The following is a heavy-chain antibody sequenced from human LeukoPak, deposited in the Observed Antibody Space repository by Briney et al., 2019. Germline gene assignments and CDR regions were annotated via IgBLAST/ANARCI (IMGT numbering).Heavy chain of an antibody. CDR1: GGSISSYY. J-gene: IGHJ6*03. D-gene: IGHD2-8*01. Sequence: PSETLSLTCTVSGGSISSYYWSWIRQPPGQGLEWIGYIYYSGSTNYNPYLKSRVTILVGTSKNQFSLKLSSVTAADTAVYYCARETNLGYYYYMDVWGKGTTVTVSS. V-gene: IGHV4-59*01. CDR3: ARETNLGYYYYMDV. CDR2: IYYSGST.